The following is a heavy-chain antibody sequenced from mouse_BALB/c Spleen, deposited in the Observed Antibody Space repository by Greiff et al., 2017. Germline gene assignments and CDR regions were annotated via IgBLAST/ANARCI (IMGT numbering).Heavy chain of an antibody. V-gene: IGHV5-6-4*01. J-gene: IGHJ1*01. CDR2: ISSGGSYT. CDR1: GFTFSSYT. Sequence: EVKLVESGGGLVKPGGSLKLSCAASGFTFSSYTMSWVRQTPEKRLEWVATISSGGSYTYYPDSVKGRFTISRDNAKNTLYLQMSSLKSEDTAMYYCTRYYYGSSYRYFDVWGAGTTVTVSS. D-gene: IGHD1-1*01. CDR3: TRYYYGSSYRYFDV.